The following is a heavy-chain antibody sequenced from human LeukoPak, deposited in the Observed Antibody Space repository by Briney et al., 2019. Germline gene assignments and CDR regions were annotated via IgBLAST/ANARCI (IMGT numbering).Heavy chain of an antibody. V-gene: IGHV4-39*01. D-gene: IGHD1-26*01. J-gene: IGHJ4*02. CDR3: ARQVYSGTHYFDY. CDR2: IYYSGST. CDR1: GGSISSDVFY. Sequence: SETLSLTCTVSGGSISSDVFYWGWIRQPPGKGLEWIGTIYYSGSTYYNPSLKSRVTISVDTSKNQFSLRLSSVTAADTAVYYCARQVYSGTHYFDYWGQGTLVTVSS.